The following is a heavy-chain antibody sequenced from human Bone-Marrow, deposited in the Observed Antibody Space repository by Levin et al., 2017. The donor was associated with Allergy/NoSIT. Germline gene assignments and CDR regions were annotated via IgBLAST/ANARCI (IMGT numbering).Heavy chain of an antibody. CDR3: ARDRKAYDDIVTGYYYYYGMDV. V-gene: IGHV3-48*01. D-gene: IGHD3-9*01. Sequence: GGSLRLSCAASGFTFSSYSMNWVRQAPGKGLEWVSYISSSSSTIYYADSVKGRFTISRDNAKNSLYLQMNSLRAEDTAVYYCARDRKAYDDIVTGYYYYYGMDVWGQGTTVTVSS. J-gene: IGHJ6*02. CDR1: GFTFSSYS. CDR2: ISSSSSTI.